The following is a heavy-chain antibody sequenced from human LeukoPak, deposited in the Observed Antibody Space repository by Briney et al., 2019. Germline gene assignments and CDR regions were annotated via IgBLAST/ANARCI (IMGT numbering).Heavy chain of an antibody. CDR2: ISSSSSYI. Sequence: SGGSLRLSCAASGFTFRSYSMNWVRQAPGKGLEWVSSISSSSSYIYYADSVKGRFTISRDNAKNSLYLQMNSLRAEDTAVYYCARVGGLYYSDYWGQGTLVTVSS. CDR3: ARVGGLYYSDY. V-gene: IGHV3-21*01. D-gene: IGHD3-16*01. J-gene: IGHJ4*02. CDR1: GFTFRSYS.